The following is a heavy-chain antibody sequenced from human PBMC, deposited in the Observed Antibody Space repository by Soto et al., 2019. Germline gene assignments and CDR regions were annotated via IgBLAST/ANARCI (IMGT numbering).Heavy chain of an antibody. D-gene: IGHD3-22*01. J-gene: IGHJ6*02. Sequence: QVQLVQSGAEVKKPGSSVKVSCKASGGTFSTYAISWVRQAPGQGLEWMGGIIPIFGTANYAQKFQGRVTITADESTSTAYMELSSLRSEDTAVYYCARGTMIDNNYYHDCMDVWGQGTTVTVSS. CDR1: GGTFSTYA. CDR2: IIPIFGTA. CDR3: ARGTMIDNNYYHDCMDV. V-gene: IGHV1-69*01.